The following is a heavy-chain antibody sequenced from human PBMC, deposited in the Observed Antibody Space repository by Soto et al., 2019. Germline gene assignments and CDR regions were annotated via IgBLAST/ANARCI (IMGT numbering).Heavy chain of an antibody. Sequence: QVQLQESGSGLVKPSQTLSLTCTVSGGSISSGGYYWSWILQHPRKGLEWIGYIYFSGSTYYNPSLKSRVTISIDTPKNPFSLKLSSVTAEDPAVYYSASYCSSNGCYWVSDYCGQGTQVTVSS. CDR2: IYFSGST. CDR3: ASYCSSNGCYWVSDY. CDR1: GGSISSGGYY. D-gene: IGHD2-2*01. V-gene: IGHV4-31*03. J-gene: IGHJ4*02.